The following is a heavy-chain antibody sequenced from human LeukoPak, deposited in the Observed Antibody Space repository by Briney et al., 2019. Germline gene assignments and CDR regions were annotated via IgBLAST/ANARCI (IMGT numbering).Heavy chain of an antibody. CDR2: ITGSGGST. D-gene: IGHD6-25*01. J-gene: IGHJ4*02. CDR3: AKASRQSSGWYFDY. V-gene: IGHV3-23*01. Sequence: PGGSLRLSCAASGFIFSNYAMSWVRQAPGKGLEWVSAITGSGGSTYSADSVKGQFTIPRDNSKNTLSLQMNSLRAEDTAVYYCAKASRQSSGWYFDYWGQGTLVTASS. CDR1: GFIFSNYA.